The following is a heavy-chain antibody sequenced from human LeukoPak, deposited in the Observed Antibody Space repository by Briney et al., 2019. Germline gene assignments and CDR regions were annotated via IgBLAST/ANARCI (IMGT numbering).Heavy chain of an antibody. J-gene: IGHJ5*02. D-gene: IGHD2-2*01. CDR3: ARDLGFCSSTSCYPWFDP. Sequence: PSETLSLTCTVSGGSISSYYWSWIRQPPGKGLEWIGYVYYSGISNYNPSLKSRVTISVDTSKNQFSLKLNSVTAADTAVYYCARDLGFCSSTSCYPWFDPWGREPWSSSPQ. CDR2: VYYSGIS. CDR1: GGSISSYY. V-gene: IGHV4-59*01.